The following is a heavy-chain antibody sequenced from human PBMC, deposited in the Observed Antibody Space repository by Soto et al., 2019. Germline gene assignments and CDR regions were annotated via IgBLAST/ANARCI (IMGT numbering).Heavy chain of an antibody. CDR1: GDSISGGDYY. V-gene: IGHV4-30-4*01. J-gene: IGHJ4*02. Sequence: QVQLQESGPGLVKPSQTLSLTCSVSGDSISGGDYYWSWIRQPPGESLEWIGHIHYSGSTYYNASLKSRLTISLDTSKNEFSLNLNSVTAADTAVDYCARDQRALRYFDYWGQGTLVTVSS. CDR2: IHYSGST. CDR3: ARDQRALRYFDY.